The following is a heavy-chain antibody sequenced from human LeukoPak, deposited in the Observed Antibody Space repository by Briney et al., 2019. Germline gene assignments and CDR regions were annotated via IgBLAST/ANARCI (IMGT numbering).Heavy chain of an antibody. CDR1: GFTFSSYS. CDR2: ISSSSSYI. V-gene: IGHV3-21*01. D-gene: IGHD3-16*02. Sequence: PGGSLRLSCAASGFTFSSYSMNWVRQAPGKGLEWVSSISSSSSYIYYADSVKGRFTISRDNAKNSLYLQMNSLRAEDTAVYYCTTDSYDYVWGSYRYTDYWGQGTLVTVSS. CDR3: TTDSYDYVWGSYRYTDY. J-gene: IGHJ4*02.